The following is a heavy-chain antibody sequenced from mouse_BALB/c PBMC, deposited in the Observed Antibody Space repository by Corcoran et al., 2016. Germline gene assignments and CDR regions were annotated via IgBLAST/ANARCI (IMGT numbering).Heavy chain of an antibody. V-gene: IGHV1-55*01. Sequence: QVQLVQSGAEVKKPGASVKVSCKASGYTFTSYYMHWVRHAPGQGSECMGVIKPSGGSTSYAQKFQGRVTMTRYTFTSTCYMGLRSLRSEATAVYYCARESGSARTTVTTWFDPWGQGTLVTVSS. J-gene: IGHJ4*01. CDR2: IKPSGGST. D-gene: IGHD2-13*01. CDR3: ARESGSARTTVTTWFDP. CDR1: GYTFTSYY.